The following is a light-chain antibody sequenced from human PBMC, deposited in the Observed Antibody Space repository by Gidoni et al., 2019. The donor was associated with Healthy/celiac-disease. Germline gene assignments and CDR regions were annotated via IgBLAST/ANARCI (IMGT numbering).Light chain of an antibody. CDR3: QQYNNWPPWT. V-gene: IGKV3-15*01. CDR1: QSVSSN. CDR2: GAS. J-gene: IGKJ1*01. Sequence: IVMTQSPATLSVSPGERATLSCRASQSVSSNLAWYQQKPGQAPSLLIYGASTRATGIPARFSGSGSGTEFTLTLSSLQSEDFAVYYCQQYNNWPPWTFGQGTKVEIK.